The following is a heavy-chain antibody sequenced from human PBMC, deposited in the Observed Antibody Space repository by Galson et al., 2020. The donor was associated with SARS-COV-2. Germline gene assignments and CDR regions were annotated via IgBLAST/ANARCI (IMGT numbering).Heavy chain of an antibody. J-gene: IGHJ6*03. CDR2: IYYSGST. CDR3: ARTNIGDYYYYMDV. D-gene: IGHD2-15*01. Sequence: SETLSLTCAVPGGSISSGGYSWSWIRQPPGKGLEWIGYIYYSGSTYYNPSLKSRVTISVDTSKNQFSLKLSSVTAADTAVYYCARTNIGDYYYYMDVWGKGTTVTISS. V-gene: IGHV4-30-4*07. CDR1: GGSISSGGYS.